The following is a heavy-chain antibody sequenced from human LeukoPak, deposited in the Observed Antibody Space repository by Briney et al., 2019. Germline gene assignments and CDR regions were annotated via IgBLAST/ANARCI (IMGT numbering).Heavy chain of an antibody. J-gene: IGHJ4*02. Sequence: VASVKVSCKASGYTFTGYYMRWVRQAPGQGLEWMGWINPNSGGTNYAQKFQGRVTMTRDTSISTAYMELSRLRSDDTAVYYCARVGTVVTTFDYWGQGTLVTVSS. CDR1: GYTFTGYY. V-gene: IGHV1-2*02. CDR2: INPNSGGT. CDR3: ARVGTVVTTFDY. D-gene: IGHD4-23*01.